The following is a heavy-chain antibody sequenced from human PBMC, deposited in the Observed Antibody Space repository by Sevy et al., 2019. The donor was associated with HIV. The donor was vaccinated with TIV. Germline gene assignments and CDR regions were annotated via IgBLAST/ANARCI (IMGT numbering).Heavy chain of an antibody. D-gene: IGHD3-22*01. CDR3: ASLPNNYYDSSGYSGKDAFDI. CDR1: GFTFSSFG. Sequence: GGSLRLSCAASGFTFSSFGMHRVRQAPGKGLEWVAVIWNDRSNKHYADSVKGRFTISRDNSKNTLYLHMNSLRAEDTAVYYCASLPNNYYDSSGYSGKDAFDIWGQGTMVTVSS. V-gene: IGHV3-33*01. J-gene: IGHJ3*02. CDR2: IWNDRSNK.